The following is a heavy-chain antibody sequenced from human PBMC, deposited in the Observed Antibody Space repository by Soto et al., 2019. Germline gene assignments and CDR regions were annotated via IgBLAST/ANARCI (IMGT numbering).Heavy chain of an antibody. Sequence: QVQLVQSGAEVKKPGSSVKVSCKASGGTFSSYAISWVRQAPGQGLEWMGGIIPIFGTANYAQKFQGRVTITADKSTSTAYMDLSSLRSEDTAVYYCARWGLGYSYGYGIIAFDIWGQGTMVTVSS. V-gene: IGHV1-69*06. CDR2: IIPIFGTA. CDR1: GGTFSSYA. CDR3: ARWGLGYSYGYGIIAFDI. J-gene: IGHJ3*02. D-gene: IGHD5-18*01.